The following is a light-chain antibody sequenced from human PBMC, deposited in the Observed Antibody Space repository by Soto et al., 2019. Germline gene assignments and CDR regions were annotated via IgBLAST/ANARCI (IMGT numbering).Light chain of an antibody. CDR2: AAS. Sequence: DIQMTQSPSSLSASVGDEVTITCRASQTIMTYLNWYQQKPGKAPNLLIYAASSLQSGVPARFSGSGSGTDFTLTISSLQPEDFATYYCQQSYSTLRTFGQGTKVDIK. CDR3: QQSYSTLRT. J-gene: IGKJ1*01. CDR1: QTIMTY. V-gene: IGKV1-39*01.